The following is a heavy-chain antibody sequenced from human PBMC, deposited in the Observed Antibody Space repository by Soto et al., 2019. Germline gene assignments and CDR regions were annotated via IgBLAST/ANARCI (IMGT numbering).Heavy chain of an antibody. CDR2: ISFDGSNK. D-gene: IGHD3-22*01. Sequence: QVQLVQSGGGVVQPGRSLRLSCAASGLTFGGYAMHWVRQAPGKGLEWLAVISFDGSNKYYADSVKGRFVISRDNSKNTLYLQMNSLRPEDTAEFYCAPGNFYDSPGFPNGFDPWGQGTLVTVSS. V-gene: IGHV3-30*09. CDR1: GLTFGGYA. CDR3: APGNFYDSPGFPNGFDP. J-gene: IGHJ5*02.